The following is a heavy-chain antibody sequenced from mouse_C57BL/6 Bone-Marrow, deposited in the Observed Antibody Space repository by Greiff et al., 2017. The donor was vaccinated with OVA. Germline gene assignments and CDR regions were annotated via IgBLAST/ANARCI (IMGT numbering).Heavy chain of an antibody. D-gene: IGHD2-3*01. Sequence: EVQLVESGGDLVKPGGSLKLSCAASGFTFSSYGMSWVRQTPDKRLEWVATISSGGSYTYYPDSVKGRFTISRDNAKNTLYLQMSSLKSEDTAMYYCARPHDGYYWYFDVWGTGTTVTVSS. CDR3: ARPHDGYYWYFDV. J-gene: IGHJ1*03. V-gene: IGHV5-6*01. CDR1: GFTFSSYG. CDR2: ISSGGSYT.